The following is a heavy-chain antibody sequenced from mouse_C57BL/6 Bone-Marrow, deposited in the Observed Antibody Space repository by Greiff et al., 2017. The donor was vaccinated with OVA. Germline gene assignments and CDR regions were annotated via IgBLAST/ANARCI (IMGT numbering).Heavy chain of an antibody. J-gene: IGHJ1*03. CDR1: GYAFSSSW. D-gene: IGHD1-1*01. V-gene: IGHV1-82*01. CDR2: IYPGDGDT. Sequence: QVQLQQSGPELVKPGASVKISCKASGYAFSSSWMNWVKQRPGKGLEWIGRIYPGDGDTNYNGKFKGKATLTADKSSSTAYMQLSSLTSEDSAVYFCARRRYGSSYGYFDVWGTGTTVTVSS. CDR3: ARRRYGSSYGYFDV.